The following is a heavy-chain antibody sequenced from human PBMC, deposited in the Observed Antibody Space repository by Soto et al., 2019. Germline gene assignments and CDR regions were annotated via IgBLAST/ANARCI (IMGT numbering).Heavy chain of an antibody. J-gene: IGHJ6*02. CDR3: ARDLSTGNVDTAMITVYYYYYCMDV. Sequence: ASVKVSCKASGYTFTSYGISWVRQAPGQGLEWVGWINTYSGDTEYAQKLQGRVTVTTDTSISTAYMELSRLRSDDTAVHYCARDLSTGNVDTAMITVYYYYYCMDVWGQGTTVTVSS. CDR1: GYTFTSYG. CDR2: INTYSGDT. D-gene: IGHD5-18*01. V-gene: IGHV1-18*01.